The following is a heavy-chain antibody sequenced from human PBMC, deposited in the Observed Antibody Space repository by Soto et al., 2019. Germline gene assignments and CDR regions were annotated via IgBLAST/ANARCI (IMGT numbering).Heavy chain of an antibody. CDR1: DGSVNSGKYQ. CDR3: ARERLSGIAAPLGIDP. Sequence: SETLSLTCSVSDGSVNSGKYQWNWIRQLPGKGLEWIGYIYYSGTAHYDPSLKSRVTISLDKSKNQFSLKLTSVTTADTAVYYCARERLSGIAAPLGIDPWGQGILVTVSS. V-gene: IGHV4-61*01. J-gene: IGHJ5*02. D-gene: IGHD6-13*01. CDR2: IYYSGTA.